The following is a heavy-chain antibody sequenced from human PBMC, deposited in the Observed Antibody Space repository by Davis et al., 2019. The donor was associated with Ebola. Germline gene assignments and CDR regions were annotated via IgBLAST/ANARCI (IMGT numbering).Heavy chain of an antibody. J-gene: IGHJ6*02. CDR2: IYYSGST. V-gene: IGHV4-30-4*01. Sequence: LRLSCTVSGGSISSGDYYWSWIRQPPGKGLEWIGYIYYSGSTYYNPSLKSRVTISVDTSKNQFSLKLSSVTAADTAVYYCARDARRFGELPYYYYYGMDVWGQGTTVTVSS. D-gene: IGHD3-10*01. CDR1: GGSISSGDYY. CDR3: ARDARRFGELPYYYYYGMDV.